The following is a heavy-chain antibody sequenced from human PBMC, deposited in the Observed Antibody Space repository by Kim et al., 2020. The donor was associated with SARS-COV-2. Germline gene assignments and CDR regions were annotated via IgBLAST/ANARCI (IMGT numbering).Heavy chain of an antibody. Sequence: ASVKVSCKASGYTFTSYAMHWVRQAPGQRLEWMGWLNAGNGNTKYSQKFQGRVTITRDTSASTAYMERSSLRSEDTAVYYCASGIAAAGGPYYYYGMDVWGQGTTVTVSS. CDR2: LNAGNGNT. D-gene: IGHD6-13*01. V-gene: IGHV1-3*01. CDR1: GYTFTSYA. J-gene: IGHJ6*02. CDR3: ASGIAAAGGPYYYYGMDV.